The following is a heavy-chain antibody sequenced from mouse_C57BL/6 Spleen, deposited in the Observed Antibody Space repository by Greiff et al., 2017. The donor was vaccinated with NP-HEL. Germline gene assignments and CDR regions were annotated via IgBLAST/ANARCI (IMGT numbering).Heavy chain of an antibody. CDR2: IHPNSGST. V-gene: IGHV1-64*01. CDR1: GYTFTSYW. D-gene: IGHD2-1*01. CDR3: ERGGLVTTYYYAMDY. Sequence: QVQLQQPGAELVKPGASVKLSCKASGYTFTSYWMHWVKQRPGQGLEWIGMIHPNSGSTNYNEKFKSKATLTVDKSSSTAYMQLSSLKSEDSAVYYCERGGLVTTYYYAMDYWGQGTSVTVSS. J-gene: IGHJ4*01.